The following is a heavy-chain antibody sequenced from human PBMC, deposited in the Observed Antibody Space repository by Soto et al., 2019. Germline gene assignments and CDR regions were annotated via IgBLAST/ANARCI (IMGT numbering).Heavy chain of an antibody. D-gene: IGHD2-2*02. V-gene: IGHV1-69*13. J-gene: IGHJ6*02. Sequence: SVKVSCKAPGGTFSSYAISWVRQAPGQGLEWMGGIIPIFGTANYAQKFQGRVTITADESTSTAYMELSSLRSEDTAVYYCARSNCSSTSCYTGGDYYGMDVWGQGTTVTVSS. CDR2: IIPIFGTA. CDR3: ARSNCSSTSCYTGGDYYGMDV. CDR1: GGTFSSYA.